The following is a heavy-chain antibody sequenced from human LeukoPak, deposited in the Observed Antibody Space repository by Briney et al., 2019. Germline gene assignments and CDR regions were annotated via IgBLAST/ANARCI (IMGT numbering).Heavy chain of an antibody. CDR2: IWSDATNE. J-gene: IGHJ4*02. CDR3: GKDAQRGFDYSNSLEH. D-gene: IGHD4-11*01. CDR1: GFTFSHFG. V-gene: IGHV3-33*06. Sequence: PGTSLRLSCEASGFTFSHFGMHWVRQAPGKGLEWVAVIWSDATNEYYADSVKGRFTISRDNFKKTVSLQMNSLRAKDTAVYYCGKDAQRGFDYSNSLEHWGQGSLVTVSS.